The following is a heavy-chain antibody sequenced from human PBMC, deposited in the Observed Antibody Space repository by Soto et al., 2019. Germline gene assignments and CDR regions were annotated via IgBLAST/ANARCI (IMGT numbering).Heavy chain of an antibody. J-gene: IGHJ4*02. V-gene: IGHV5-51*01. D-gene: IGHD6-19*01. CDR3: ARHVYSSGWPAPDY. CDR1: GYSFTSYW. Sequence: ISCKGSGYSFTSYWIGWVRQMPGKGLEWMGVIYPGDSDTRYSPSFQGQVTISADKSISTAYLQWSSLKASDTAMYYCARHVYSSGWPAPDYCGQGTLVTVSS. CDR2: IYPGDSDT.